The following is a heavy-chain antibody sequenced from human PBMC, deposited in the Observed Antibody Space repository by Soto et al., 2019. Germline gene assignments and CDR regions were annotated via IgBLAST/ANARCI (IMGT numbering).Heavy chain of an antibody. CDR1: GFTFSSYA. Sequence: GGSLRLSCAASGFTFSSYAMSWVRQAPGKGLEWVSAISGSGGSTYYADSVKGRFTISRDNSKNTLYLQMNSLRAEDTAVYYCAKVLFRRGYDMNKGGFGHWGQGTLVTVSS. D-gene: IGHD3-3*01. V-gene: IGHV3-23*01. J-gene: IGHJ4*02. CDR3: AKVLFRRGYDMNKGGFGH. CDR2: ISGSGGST.